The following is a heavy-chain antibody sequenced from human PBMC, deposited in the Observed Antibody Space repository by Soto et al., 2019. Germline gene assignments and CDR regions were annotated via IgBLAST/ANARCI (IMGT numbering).Heavy chain of an antibody. J-gene: IGHJ5*02. CDR1: GGSFSGYF. V-gene: IGHV4-34*01. CDR3: ARGVYLRTVTPVSLRFDP. CDR2: INHSGTT. Sequence: SETLSLTCVVYGGSFSGYFWSWIRQPPGKGLEWIGEINHSGTTNYNPSLKSRVTISVDTSKNQFSLNFSSVTAADTAVYYCARGVYLRTVTPVSLRFDPWGQGTLVTVS. D-gene: IGHD4-17*01.